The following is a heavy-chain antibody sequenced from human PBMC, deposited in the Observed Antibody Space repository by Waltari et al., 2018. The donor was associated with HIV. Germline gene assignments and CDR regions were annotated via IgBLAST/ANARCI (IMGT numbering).Heavy chain of an antibody. J-gene: IGHJ4*02. CDR2: IKQDGSEK. CDR1: GFTFSSYW. CDR3: ARGRTTSDY. V-gene: IGHV3-7*01. D-gene: IGHD1-7*01. Sequence: EVQLVESGGGLVQPGGSLRLSCAASGFTFSSYWMSWVRQAPGKGLGWVANIKQDGSEKNYVDAVKGRFTISRDNAKNSLYLQMNSLRVEDTAVYYCARGRTTSDYWGQGTLVTVSS.